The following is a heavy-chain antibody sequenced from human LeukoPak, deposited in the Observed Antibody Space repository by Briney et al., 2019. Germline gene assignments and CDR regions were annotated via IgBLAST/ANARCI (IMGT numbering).Heavy chain of an antibody. CDR3: ARDFNYYGSGSFWFDP. Sequence: SETLSLTSTVSGGSVSSNSYYWSWIRQPPGKGLEWIGYIHYSGSTNYNPSPKSRVTISIDTSKNQFSLKLSSVTAAHTAVYYCARDFNYYGSGSFWFDPRGQGTLVTVSS. CDR2: IHYSGST. D-gene: IGHD3-10*01. V-gene: IGHV4-61*01. CDR1: GGSVSSNSYY. J-gene: IGHJ5*02.